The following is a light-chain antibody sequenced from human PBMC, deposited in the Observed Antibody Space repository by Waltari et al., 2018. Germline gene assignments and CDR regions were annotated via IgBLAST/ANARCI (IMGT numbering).Light chain of an antibody. Sequence: DIVLTQSPGTLFLSPGERATLSCRASQCVSSSFLAWYQQKPGQAPRLLIYDASSGATGIPDRFSGSGSGTDFTLTISRLEPEDFAVYYCQQYGSSPWTFGQGTKVEIK. V-gene: IGKV3-20*01. CDR2: DAS. CDR1: QCVSSSF. J-gene: IGKJ1*01. CDR3: QQYGSSPWT.